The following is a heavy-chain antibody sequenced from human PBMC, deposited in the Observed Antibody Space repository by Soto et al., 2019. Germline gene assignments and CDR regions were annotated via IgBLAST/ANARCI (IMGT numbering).Heavy chain of an antibody. J-gene: IGHJ4*01. CDR1: GFSFSDYY. CDR2: ISVSGSVI. Sequence: GGSLRLSCAASGFSFSDYYLNWIRQAPGKGLDWLAYISVSGSVIYYADSVRGRFTISRDTAKNSLYLQMNSMRNDDTAVYYCTREGALVAGSGVWGHGTQVTVSS. V-gene: IGHV3-11*01. D-gene: IGHD6-19*01. CDR3: TREGALVAGSGV.